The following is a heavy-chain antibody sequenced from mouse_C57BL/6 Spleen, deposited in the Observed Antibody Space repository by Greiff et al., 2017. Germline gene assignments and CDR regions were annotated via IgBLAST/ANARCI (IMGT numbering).Heavy chain of an antibody. D-gene: IGHD2-12*01. CDR3: ATYYSACWFAY. J-gene: IGHJ3*01. CDR1: GYTFTSYW. Sequence: QVQLQQPGAELVMPGASVKLSCKASGYTFTSYWMHWVKQRPGQGLEWIGEIDPSDSYTNYNQKFKGKSTLTVDKSSSTAYMQLSSLTSEDSAVYYCATYYSACWFAYWGQGTLVTVSA. CDR2: IDPSDSYT. V-gene: IGHV1-69*01.